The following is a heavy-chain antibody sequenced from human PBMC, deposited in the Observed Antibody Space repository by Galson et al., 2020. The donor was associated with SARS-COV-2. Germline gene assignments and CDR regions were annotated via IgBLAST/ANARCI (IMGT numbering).Heavy chain of an antibody. D-gene: IGHD3-3*01. J-gene: IGHJ4*02. Sequence: SETLSLTCTVSGGSISSYYWRWIRHPPGKGLEWIGHIYYSESTNYNPYLKSRVTISVDTSKNQFSLKLSSVTAADTAVYYCARGRLITIFGVVTVTGPIDYWGQGTLVTVSS. CDR1: GGSISSYY. V-gene: IGHV4-59*01. CDR2: IYYSEST. CDR3: ARGRLITIFGVVTVTGPIDY.